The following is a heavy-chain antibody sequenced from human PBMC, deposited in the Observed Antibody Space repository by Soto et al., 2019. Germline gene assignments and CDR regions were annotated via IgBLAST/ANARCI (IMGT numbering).Heavy chain of an antibody. J-gene: IGHJ6*02. D-gene: IGHD6-19*01. CDR2: ISYDGSNK. V-gene: IGHV3-30*03. CDR1: GFTFSSYG. Sequence: QVQLVESGGGVVQPGRSLRLSCAASGFTFSSYGMHWVRQAPGKGLEWVAVISYDGSNKYYADSVKGRFTISRDNSNNTQYLHMNSLGAEVAAVYYYDRTRGGSGWNVLYYDGVGVWGQGTTDTVSS. CDR3: DRTRGGSGWNVLYYDGVGV.